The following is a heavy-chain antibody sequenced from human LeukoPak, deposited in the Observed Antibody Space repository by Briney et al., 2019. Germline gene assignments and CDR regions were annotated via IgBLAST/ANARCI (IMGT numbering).Heavy chain of an antibody. CDR3: ARTVCSSTSCYPTDLNWFDP. J-gene: IGHJ5*02. V-gene: IGHV1-69*13. Sequence: ASVKVSCKASGGTFSSYAISRVRQAPGQGLEWMGGIIPIFGTANYAQKFQGRVTITADESTSTAYMELSSLRSEDTAVYYCARTVCSSTSCYPTDLNWFDPWGQGTLVTVSS. CDR1: GGTFSSYA. CDR2: IIPIFGTA. D-gene: IGHD2-2*01.